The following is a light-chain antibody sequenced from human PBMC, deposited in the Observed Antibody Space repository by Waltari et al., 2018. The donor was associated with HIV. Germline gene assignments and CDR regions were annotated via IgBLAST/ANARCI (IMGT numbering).Light chain of an antibody. J-gene: IGLJ2*01. Sequence: QSALTQPASVSGSPGQSITISCTGTSSDVGGYNYVSWYQQHPGKAPKLLISEVSNRPSGISNRFSGSKSGNTASLTISGLQIEDEANYYCSSYTTSTTPVVFGGGTKLTVL. CDR1: SSDVGGYNY. CDR3: SSYTTSTTPVV. V-gene: IGLV2-14*01. CDR2: EVS.